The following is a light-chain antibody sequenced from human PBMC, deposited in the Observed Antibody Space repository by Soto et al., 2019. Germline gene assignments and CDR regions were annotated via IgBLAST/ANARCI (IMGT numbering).Light chain of an antibody. CDR2: DNY. Sequence: QSVLTQPPSVSAAPGQKVTISCSGSGSDIGNNYVSWYQQLPGTAPKLLISDNYKRPSGIPDRFSGSKSGTSATLAITGLQTGDEADYYCGTWDSSLSAVVFGGGTKLTVL. V-gene: IGLV1-51*01. CDR1: GSDIGNNY. J-gene: IGLJ2*01. CDR3: GTWDSSLSAVV.